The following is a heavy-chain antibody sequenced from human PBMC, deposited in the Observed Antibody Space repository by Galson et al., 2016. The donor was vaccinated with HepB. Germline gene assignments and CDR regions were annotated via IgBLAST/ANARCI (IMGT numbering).Heavy chain of an antibody. J-gene: IGHJ5*02. CDR2: INPNSGGT. D-gene: IGHD3-10*01. V-gene: IGHV1-2*06. CDR1: GYTFTGYY. Sequence: SVKVSCKASGYTFTGYYMHWVRRAPGQGLEWMGRINPNSGGTNYAQKFQGRVTMTRDTSISTASMELSSLRSDDTAVYYCAREYYYGSGSYWGNWFDPWGQGTLSPSPQ. CDR3: AREYYYGSGSYWGNWFDP.